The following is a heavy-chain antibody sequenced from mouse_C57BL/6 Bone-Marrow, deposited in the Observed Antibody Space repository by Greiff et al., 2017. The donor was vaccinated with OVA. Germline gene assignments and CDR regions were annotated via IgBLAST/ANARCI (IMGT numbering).Heavy chain of an antibody. CDR3: ARSRYYGSSYEAMDY. Sequence: VQLQQSGTGLAKPSQTLSLTCSVTGYSITSDYWNWIRKFPGNKLEYMGYISYSGSTYYNPSLKSRISITRDTSKNQYYLQLNSVTTEDTATYYCARSRYYGSSYEAMDYWGQGTSVTVSS. CDR2: ISYSGST. D-gene: IGHD1-1*01. J-gene: IGHJ4*01. CDR1: GYSITSDY. V-gene: IGHV3-8*01.